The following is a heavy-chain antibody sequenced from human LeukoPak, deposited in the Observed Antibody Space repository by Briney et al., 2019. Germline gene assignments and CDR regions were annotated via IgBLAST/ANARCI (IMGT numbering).Heavy chain of an antibody. V-gene: IGHV4-59*11. CDR2: IQNTGST. CDR3: AKSSGGYFDQ. CDR1: GGSTISHY. J-gene: IGHJ4*02. Sequence: PSETLSLTCTVSGGSTISHYWSWIRRPPGKGLEWIGFIQNTGSTNYNPSLNSRVTISLDTSKNQFSLRLSSATAADTAVYYCAKSSGGYFDQLGQGTLVNGFS. D-gene: IGHD3-10*01.